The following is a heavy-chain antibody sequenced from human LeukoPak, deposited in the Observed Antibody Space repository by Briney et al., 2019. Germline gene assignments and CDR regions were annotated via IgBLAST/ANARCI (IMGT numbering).Heavy chain of an antibody. Sequence: PSETLSLTCTVSVGSISYYYWSWIRQSPGKGVERIEYIYHRGPTNYTPPFKSRLTISVNTSKNQFSLQLRSVPAADTAVYYCAREDPQTTVPEEMDVWGQGTTVTVSS. CDR1: VGSISYYY. V-gene: IGHV4-59*13. J-gene: IGHJ6*02. CDR3: AREDPQTTVPEEMDV. CDR2: IYHRGPT. D-gene: IGHD4-17*01.